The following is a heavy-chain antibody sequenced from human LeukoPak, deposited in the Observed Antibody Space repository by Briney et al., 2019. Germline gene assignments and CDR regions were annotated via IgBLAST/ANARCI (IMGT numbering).Heavy chain of an antibody. V-gene: IGHV4-31*03. J-gene: IGHJ4*02. D-gene: IGHD6-13*01. CDR2: IYYSGST. CDR1: GGSISSGGYY. CDR3: AKDGSSRWDDGNLCC. Sequence: SETLSLTCTVSGGSISSGGYYWSWIRQHPGKGLEWIGYIYYSGSTYYNPSLKSRVTISVDTSKNQFSLKLSSVTAADTAVYYCAKDGSSRWDDGNLCCWGQGTLVTVSS.